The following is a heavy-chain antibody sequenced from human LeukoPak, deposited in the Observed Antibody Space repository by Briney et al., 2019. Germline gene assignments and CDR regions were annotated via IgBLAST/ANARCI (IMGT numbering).Heavy chain of an antibody. Sequence: GESLRISCKGSGYTFSSYWIGWVRQMPGEGLEWMGIIYPGDSDTRYSPSLQGQVTISVDTSIGTAYLQWSSLKASDTAIYYCARQNDFRLDYWGQGTLVTVSS. D-gene: IGHD3-3*01. V-gene: IGHV5-51*01. CDR2: IYPGDSDT. J-gene: IGHJ4*02. CDR1: GYTFSSYW. CDR3: ARQNDFRLDY.